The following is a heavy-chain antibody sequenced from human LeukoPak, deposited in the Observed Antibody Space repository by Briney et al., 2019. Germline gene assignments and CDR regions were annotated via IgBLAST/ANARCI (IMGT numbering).Heavy chain of an antibody. CDR2: IKSKTDSGTI. CDR3: TTEGLG. Sequence: GGSLRLSCAASGFIFRNAWMSWVRQAPGKGLEWVGRIKSKTDSGTIDYVAPVQGRFIISRDDSKNMVYLQMNSLKTEDTAVYYCTTEGLGWGQGTLVTVSS. V-gene: IGHV3-15*01. J-gene: IGHJ4*02. D-gene: IGHD3-16*01. CDR1: GFIFRNAW.